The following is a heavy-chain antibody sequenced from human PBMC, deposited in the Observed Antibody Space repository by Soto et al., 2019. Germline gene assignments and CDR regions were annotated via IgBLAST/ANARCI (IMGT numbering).Heavy chain of an antibody. V-gene: IGHV3-23*01. CDR3: ARRGSGSYFDY. D-gene: IGHD1-26*01. CDR2: ISGSGGST. CDR1: GFTFSSYA. J-gene: IGHJ4*02. Sequence: EVQLLESGGGLVQPGGSLRLSCAASGFTFSSYAMRWVRQAPVKGLEWVSAISGSGGSTYYADSVKGRFTISRDNSKNTLYLKMNGLRAEDTAVYYCARRGSGSYFDYWGQGTVVTVSS.